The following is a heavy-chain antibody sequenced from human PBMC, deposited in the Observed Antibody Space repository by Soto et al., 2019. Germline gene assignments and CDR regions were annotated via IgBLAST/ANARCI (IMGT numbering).Heavy chain of an antibody. V-gene: IGHV3-7*01. Sequence: GGSLRPSCAASGFTFGNYWMSWVRQAPGKGLEWVANIKPDGSVKYYVDSVKGRFTLSRDNAKNTLYLQMNSLRVEDTAVYYCAREILVPAAFDAFDIWGQGTMVTVSS. D-gene: IGHD2-2*01. J-gene: IGHJ3*02. CDR2: IKPDGSVK. CDR1: GFTFGNYW. CDR3: AREILVPAAFDAFDI.